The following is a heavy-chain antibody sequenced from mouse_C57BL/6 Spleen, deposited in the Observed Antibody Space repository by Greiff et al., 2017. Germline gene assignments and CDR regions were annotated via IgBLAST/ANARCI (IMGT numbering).Heavy chain of an antibody. J-gene: IGHJ3*01. CDR2: ISSGGDYI. Sequence: EVKLVESGEGLVKPGGSLKLSCAASGFTFSSYAMSWVRQTPEKRLEWVAYISSGGDYIHYADTVKGRFTISRDNARNTLYLQMSSLKSEDTAMYYCTRDDGYYAWFAYWGQGTLVTVSA. CDR1: GFTFSSYA. V-gene: IGHV5-9-1*02. CDR3: TRDDGYYAWFAY. D-gene: IGHD2-3*01.